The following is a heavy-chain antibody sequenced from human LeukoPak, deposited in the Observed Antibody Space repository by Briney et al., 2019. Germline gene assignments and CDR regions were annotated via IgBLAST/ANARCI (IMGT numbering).Heavy chain of an antibody. CDR2: IYYSGSS. J-gene: IGHJ4*02. Sequence: SETLSLTCTVSGGSISTYYWSWIRQPPGKGLEWIGYIYYSGSSNYNPSPKSRVTISGDTSKNQVSLKLSSVTAADTAVYYCARANRYDLYFDYWGQGTLVTVSS. D-gene: IGHD5-12*01. V-gene: IGHV4-59*01. CDR1: GGSISTYY. CDR3: ARANRYDLYFDY.